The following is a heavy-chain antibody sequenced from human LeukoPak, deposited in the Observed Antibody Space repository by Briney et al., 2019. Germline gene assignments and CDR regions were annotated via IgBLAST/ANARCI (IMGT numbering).Heavy chain of an antibody. CDR3: ASRTNYCSGGSCYSFDY. CDR1: GFTVSSNY. D-gene: IGHD2-15*01. Sequence: GGSLRLSCAASGFTVSSNYMSWVRQAPGKGLAWVSVIYSGGSTYYADSVKGRFTISRDNSKNTLYLQMNSLRAEDTAVYYCASRTNYCSGGSCYSFDYWGQGTLVTVSS. V-gene: IGHV3-66*01. J-gene: IGHJ4*02. CDR2: IYSGGST.